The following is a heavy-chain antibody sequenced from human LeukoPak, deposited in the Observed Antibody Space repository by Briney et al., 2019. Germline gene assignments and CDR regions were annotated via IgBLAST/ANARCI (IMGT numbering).Heavy chain of an antibody. V-gene: IGHV4-59*01. CDR2: IYYSGST. CDR1: GGSISSYY. CDR3: ARDPTTVTPGY. D-gene: IGHD4-17*01. J-gene: IGHJ4*02. Sequence: QPSETLSLTCTVSGGSISSYYWSWIRQPPGKGLEWIGYIYYSGSTNYNPSLKSRVTISVDTSKNQFSLKLSSVTAADTAVYYCARDPTTVTPGYWGQGTLVTVSS.